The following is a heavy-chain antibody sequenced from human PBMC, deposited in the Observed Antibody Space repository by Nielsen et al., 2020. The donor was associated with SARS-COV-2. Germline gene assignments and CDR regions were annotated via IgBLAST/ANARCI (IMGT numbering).Heavy chain of an antibody. J-gene: IGHJ1*01. CDR1: GLTFSNPW. Sequence: GESLKISCAASGLTFSNPWMNWVRQAPGKGLEWVGRIKSKVDGGTTDYAGPVKGRFTISRDDSKNTLYLQMNSLKTEDTAVYYCTTGGITMVRGVMQYWGQGTLVTVSP. CDR3: TTGGITMVRGVMQY. CDR2: IKSKVDGGTT. D-gene: IGHD3-10*01. V-gene: IGHV3-15*01.